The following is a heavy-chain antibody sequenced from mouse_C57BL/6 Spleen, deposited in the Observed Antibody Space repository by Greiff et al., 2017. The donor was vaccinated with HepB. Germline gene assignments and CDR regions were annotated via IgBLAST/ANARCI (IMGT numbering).Heavy chain of an antibody. D-gene: IGHD1-1*01. CDR3: AREGTLLLLMDY. CDR1: GYTFTDYN. V-gene: IGHV1-22*01. J-gene: IGHJ4*01. Sequence: EVQLQQSGPELVKPGASVKMSCKASGYTFTDYNMHWVKQSHGKSLEWIGYINPNNGGTSYNQKFKGKATLTVNKSSSTAYMELRSLTSEDSAVYYCAREGTLLLLMDYWGQGTSVTVSS. CDR2: INPNNGGT.